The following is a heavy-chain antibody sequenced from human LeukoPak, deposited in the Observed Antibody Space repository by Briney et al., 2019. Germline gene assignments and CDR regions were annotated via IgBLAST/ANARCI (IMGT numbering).Heavy chain of an antibody. Sequence: RGASVKVSCKASGFTFSDYYLHWVRQAPGQRPEWLGWIYPSSGRTDEARKLRGRVTITGNTSISTAYMELHSLTSANTAVYYCARGTIRYFDVWGRGTLVTVSS. V-gene: IGHV1-2*02. CDR2: IYPSSGRT. CDR3: ARGTIRYFDV. J-gene: IGHJ2*01. CDR1: GFTFSDYY. D-gene: IGHD4/OR15-4a*01.